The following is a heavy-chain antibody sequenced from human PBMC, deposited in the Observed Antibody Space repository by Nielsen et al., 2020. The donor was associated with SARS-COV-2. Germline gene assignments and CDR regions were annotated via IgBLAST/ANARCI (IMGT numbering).Heavy chain of an antibody. V-gene: IGHV6-1*01. J-gene: IGHJ6*03. CDR3: ARGRREARSYYYYYYMDV. CDR2: TYYRSKWYN. D-gene: IGHD6-6*01. Sequence: SQTLSLTCAISGDSFSSNSAAWNWIRQSPSRGLEWLGRTYYRSKWYNDYAVSVKSRITINPDTSKNQFSLQLNSVTPEDTAVYYCARGRREARSYYYYYYMDVWGKGTTVTVSS. CDR1: GDSFSSNSAA.